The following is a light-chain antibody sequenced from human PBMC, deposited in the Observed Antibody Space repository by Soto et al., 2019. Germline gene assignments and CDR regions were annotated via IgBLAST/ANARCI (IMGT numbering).Light chain of an antibody. CDR1: SSDVGGYNY. CDR2: DVS. V-gene: IGLV2-14*01. Sequence: QSALTQPASVSGSPGQSITISCTGTSSDVGGYNYVSWYQQHPGKAPKLMIYDVSNRPSGVSDRFSGSKSGNTASLTISGLQADDDADYYCNSYTSISTLVFGGGTKVTVL. CDR3: NSYTSISTLV. J-gene: IGLJ2*01.